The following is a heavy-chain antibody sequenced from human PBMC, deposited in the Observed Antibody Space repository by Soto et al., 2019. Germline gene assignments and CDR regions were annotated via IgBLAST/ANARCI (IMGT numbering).Heavy chain of an antibody. CDR2: IYPGDSDT. V-gene: IGHV5-51*01. Sequence: SLKISCKGSGYSFTSYWIGWVRQMPGKGLEWMGIIYPGDSDTRYSPSFQGQVTISADKSISTAYLPWSSLKASDTAMYYCARVKILNNGGSRGGPPWFAPWGQGTLVTVSS. CDR1: GYSFTSYW. CDR3: ARVKILNNGGSRGGPPWFAP. D-gene: IGHD1-26*01. J-gene: IGHJ5*02.